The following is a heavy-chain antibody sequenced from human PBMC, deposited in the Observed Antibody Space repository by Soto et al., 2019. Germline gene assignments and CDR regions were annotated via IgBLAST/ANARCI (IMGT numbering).Heavy chain of an antibody. V-gene: IGHV4-39*01. Sequence: SETLSLTCTVSGGSISSSSYYWGWIRQPPGKGLEWIGSIYYSGSTYYNPSLKSRVTISVDTSKNQFSLKLSSVTAADTAVYYCARHSFSGYDWGGYNWFDPWGQGTLVTVSS. CDR1: GGSISSSSYY. CDR3: ARHSFSGYDWGGYNWFDP. J-gene: IGHJ5*02. CDR2: IYYSGST. D-gene: IGHD5-12*01.